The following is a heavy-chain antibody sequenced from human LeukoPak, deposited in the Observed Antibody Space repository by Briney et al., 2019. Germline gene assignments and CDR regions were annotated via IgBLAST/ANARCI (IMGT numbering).Heavy chain of an antibody. CDR1: GYTFTGYY. D-gene: IGHD3-22*01. CDR3: ARARPFYDSSGYPLPGY. J-gene: IGHJ4*02. CDR2: INPNSGGT. Sequence: SVTVSCKASGYTFTGYYMHWVRQAPGQGLEWMGWINPNSGGTNYAQKFQGRVTMTRDTSISTAYMELSRLRSDDTAVYYCARARPFYDSSGYPLPGYWGQGTLVTVSS. V-gene: IGHV1-2*02.